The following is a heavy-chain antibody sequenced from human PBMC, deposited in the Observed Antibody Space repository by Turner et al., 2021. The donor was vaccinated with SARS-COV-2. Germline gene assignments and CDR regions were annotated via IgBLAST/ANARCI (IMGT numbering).Heavy chain of an antibody. D-gene: IGHD3-22*01. Sequence: ELQLVEPGGGLVKPGGSLRLSCAASGPTFRHYTMNWVRQAPGKGLEWVTCISSSSSYIYYADSVKGRFTISRDNAKNSLYLQMNSLRAEDTAVYYCARGTYYYDSSVYSGTNWFDPWGQGTLVTVSS. V-gene: IGHV3-21*01. CDR3: ARGTYYYDSSVYSGTNWFDP. J-gene: IGHJ5*02. CDR2: ISSSSSYI. CDR1: GPTFRHYT.